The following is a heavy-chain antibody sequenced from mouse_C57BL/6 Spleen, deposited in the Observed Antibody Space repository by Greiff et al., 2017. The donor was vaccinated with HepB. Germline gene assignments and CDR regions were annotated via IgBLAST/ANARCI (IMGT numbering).Heavy chain of an antibody. CDR3: ARRDYGSDFDY. J-gene: IGHJ2*01. Sequence: EVHLVESGPELVKPGASVKISCKASGYTFTDYYMNWVKQSHGKSLEWIGDINPNNGGTSYNQKFKGKATLTVDKSSSTAYMELRSLTSEDSAVYYCARRDYGSDFDYWGQGTTLTVSS. CDR1: GYTFTDYY. D-gene: IGHD1-1*01. V-gene: IGHV1-26*01. CDR2: INPNNGGT.